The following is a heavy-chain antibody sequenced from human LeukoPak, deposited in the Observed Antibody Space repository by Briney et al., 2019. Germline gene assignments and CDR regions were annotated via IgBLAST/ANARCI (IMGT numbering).Heavy chain of an antibody. V-gene: IGHV3-23*01. CDR3: AKHRGPYLLQYVPS. D-gene: IGHD2-2*01. CDR2: ISNTADNT. J-gene: IGHJ5*02. Sequence: GGSLRLSCAASGFTFIMYAMSWVRQAPGKGLEWVSTISNTADNTYYADSVKGRFTISRDNSTNTLSLQMNSLRAEDTALYYCAKHRGPYLLQYVPSWGQGTQVTVSS. CDR1: GFTFIMYA.